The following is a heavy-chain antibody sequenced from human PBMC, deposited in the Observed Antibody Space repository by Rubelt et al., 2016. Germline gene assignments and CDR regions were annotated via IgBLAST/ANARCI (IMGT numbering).Heavy chain of an antibody. J-gene: IGHJ4*02. V-gene: IGHV1-18*01. CDR2: ISAYNGNT. CDR1: GYTFTSYG. CDR3: ARVGALAARKIYYFDY. Sequence: QVQLVQSGAEVKKPGASVTVSCKASGYTFTSYGISWVRQAPGQGLEWMGWISAYNGNTNHARKLQGRVTRTTDTSTSTAYMELRSLRSDDTAVYYCARVGALAARKIYYFDYWGQGTLVTVSS. D-gene: IGHD6-6*01.